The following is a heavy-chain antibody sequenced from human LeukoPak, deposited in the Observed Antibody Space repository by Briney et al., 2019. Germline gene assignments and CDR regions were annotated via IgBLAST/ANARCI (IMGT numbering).Heavy chain of an antibody. Sequence: ASVKVSCKASGGTFSSYAISWVRQAPGQGLEWMGGIIPIFGTANYAQKFQGRVTITADESTSTAYMELSSLRFEDTAVYYCARDRILGYCTNGVCSSPYGMDVWGQGTTVTVSS. D-gene: IGHD2-8*01. V-gene: IGHV1-69*13. CDR1: GGTFSSYA. CDR2: IIPIFGTA. J-gene: IGHJ6*02. CDR3: ARDRILGYCTNGVCSSPYGMDV.